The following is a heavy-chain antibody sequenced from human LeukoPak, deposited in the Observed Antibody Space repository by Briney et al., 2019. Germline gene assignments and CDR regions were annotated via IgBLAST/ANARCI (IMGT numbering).Heavy chain of an antibody. Sequence: AETLSLTCTGSGGSISSYYWSWIRQPPGKGLEWIGYVYYSGGTNYNPSLKSRVAISVDTSKNQFSLILSSVTAADTAVYYCARLRRWQLGVDYWGQGTLVTVSS. D-gene: IGHD4-23*01. CDR2: VYYSGGT. V-gene: IGHV4-59*08. CDR3: ARLRRWQLGVDY. CDR1: GGSISSYY. J-gene: IGHJ4*02.